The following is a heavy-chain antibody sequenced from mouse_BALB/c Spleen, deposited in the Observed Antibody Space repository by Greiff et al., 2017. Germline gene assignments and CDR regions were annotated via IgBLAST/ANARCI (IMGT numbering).Heavy chain of an antibody. J-gene: IGHJ4*01. CDR2: IWAGGST. CDR3: ARDQIYYGNYDAMDY. D-gene: IGHD2-1*01. V-gene: IGHV2-9*02. CDR1: GFSLTSYG. Sequence: VQVVESGPGLVAPSQSLSITCTVSGFSLTSYGVHWVRQPPGKGLEWLGVIWAGGSTNYNSALMSRLSISKDNSKSQVFLKMNSLQTDDTAMYYCARDQIYYGNYDAMDYWGQGTSVTVSS.